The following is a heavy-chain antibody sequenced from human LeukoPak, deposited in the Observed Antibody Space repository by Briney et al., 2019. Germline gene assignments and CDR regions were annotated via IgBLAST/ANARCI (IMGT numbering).Heavy chain of an antibody. CDR2: IYYSGST. CDR1: GGSNSSGDYY. J-gene: IGHJ5*02. V-gene: IGHV4-39*01. CDR3: ARLQLAAAGNRWFDP. D-gene: IGHD6-13*01. Sequence: PSETLSLTCTVSGGSNSSGDYYWAWIRQPPGRGLEWIGSIYYSGSTYYNPSLKSRVTISVDTSKNQFSLRLSSVTAADTVVYYCARLQLAAAGNRWFDPWGQGTLVTVSS.